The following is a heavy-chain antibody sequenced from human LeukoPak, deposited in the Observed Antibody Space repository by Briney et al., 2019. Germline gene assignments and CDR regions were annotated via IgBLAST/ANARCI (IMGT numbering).Heavy chain of an antibody. V-gene: IGHV3-11*06. Sequence: GGSLRLSCAASGFTFSDYYMSWIRQAPGKGLEWVSYISSSSYTNYADSVKGRFTISRDNARNPLYLQMDSLRAEDTAVYYCARDHRPYSSSPRWFDPWGQGTLVTVSS. J-gene: IGHJ5*02. CDR3: ARDHRPYSSSPRWFDP. D-gene: IGHD6-13*01. CDR2: ISSSSYT. CDR1: GFTFSDYY.